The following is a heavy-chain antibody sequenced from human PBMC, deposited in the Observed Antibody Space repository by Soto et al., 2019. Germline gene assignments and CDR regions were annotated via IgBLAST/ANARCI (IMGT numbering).Heavy chain of an antibody. CDR2: IYYSGST. CDR3: ARSSGYSDYFDY. V-gene: IGHV4-59*13. CDR1: GGSISSYY. Sequence: SETLSLTCTVSGGSISSYYWSWIRQPPGKGLEWIGYIYYSGSTNYNPSLKSRVTISVDTSKNQFSLKLSSVTAADTAVYYCARSSGYSDYFDYWGQGTLVTVSS. J-gene: IGHJ4*02. D-gene: IGHD3-3*01.